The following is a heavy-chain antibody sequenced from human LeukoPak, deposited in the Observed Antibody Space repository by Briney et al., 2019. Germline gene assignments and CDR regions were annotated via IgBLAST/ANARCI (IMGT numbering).Heavy chain of an antibody. V-gene: IGHV4-39*07. CDR2: IYYSGST. CDR3: AIESMITFAGVIPPFDY. D-gene: IGHD3-16*02. Sequence: SETLSLTCTVSGGSISSNSHYCGWIRQPPGKGLEWIGSIYYSGSTSYSPSLKSQVTISVDTSKNQLSLKLSSVTAADTAVYYCAIESMITFAGVIPPFDYWGQGTLVIVSS. CDR1: GGSISSNSHY. J-gene: IGHJ4*02.